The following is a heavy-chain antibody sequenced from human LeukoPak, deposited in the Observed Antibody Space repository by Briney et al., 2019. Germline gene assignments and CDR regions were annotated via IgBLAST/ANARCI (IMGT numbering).Heavy chain of an antibody. CDR3: TRQSENFSLDY. V-gene: IGHV3-33*08. D-gene: IGHD3-3*01. CDR1: GFIFSSYG. J-gene: IGHJ4*02. CDR2: IWHDGSDK. Sequence: GGSLRLSCAASGFIFSSYGMHWVRQAPGKGLEWVAIIWHDGSDKYYADSVKGRFTISRDNSKNTLYLQMNSLRAEDTAVYFCTRQSENFSLDYWGQGTLVTVSS.